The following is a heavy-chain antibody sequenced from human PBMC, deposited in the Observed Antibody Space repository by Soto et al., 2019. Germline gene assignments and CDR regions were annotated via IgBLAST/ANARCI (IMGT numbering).Heavy chain of an antibody. D-gene: IGHD1-26*01. CDR2: IIPFFGTS. Sequence: QVQLVQSGAEVKKPGSSVKVSCEASGGTFSSYPINWVRQAPGQGLEWMGGIIPFFGTSNYAQKFQGRVTIAADDSTSTAYVELRRLRSEDTAVYYCARVGHITNYGMAVWGQGTTVTVSS. J-gene: IGHJ6*02. CDR1: GGTFSSYP. V-gene: IGHV1-69*01. CDR3: ARVGHITNYGMAV.